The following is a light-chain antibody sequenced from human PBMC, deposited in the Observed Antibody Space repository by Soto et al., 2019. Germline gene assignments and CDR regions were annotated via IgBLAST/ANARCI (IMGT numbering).Light chain of an antibody. J-gene: IGLJ1*01. V-gene: IGLV2-11*01. CDR2: DVT. CDR1: RSDVGGYDY. Sequence: QSALTQPRSVSGSPGQSVTISCTGTRSDVGGYDYVSWFQQHPGKAPKLIIFDVTKRPSGVPGRFSGSKSGNTASLTISGLQAEDEADYYCCSYAGGYTYVFGTGTKLTVL. CDR3: CSYAGGYTYV.